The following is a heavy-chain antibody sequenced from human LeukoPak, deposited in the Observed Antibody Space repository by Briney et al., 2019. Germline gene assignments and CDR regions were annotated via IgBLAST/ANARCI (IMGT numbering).Heavy chain of an antibody. CDR2: IYYSGST. CDR1: GGSISTYY. CDR3: ARGDSSGWPY. D-gene: IGHD6-19*01. V-gene: IGHV4-59*01. J-gene: IGHJ4*02. Sequence: PSETLSLTCTVSGGSISTYYWSWIRQPPGKGLEWIGYIYYSGSTNYSPSLKSRVTISVDTSKNQFSLKLSSVTAADTAVYYCARGDSSGWPYWGQGTLVTVSS.